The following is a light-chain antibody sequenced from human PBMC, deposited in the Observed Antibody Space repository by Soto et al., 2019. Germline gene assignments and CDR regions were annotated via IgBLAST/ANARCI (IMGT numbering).Light chain of an antibody. J-gene: IGKJ1*01. CDR1: QSVGSS. V-gene: IGKV3-20*01. CDR2: GAS. CDR3: QQYGDSPQT. Sequence: EIVLTQSPGTLSLSPGERATLSCRASQSVGSSLSWYQQKPGQAPRLLFYGASNRATAIPDRFSGSGFGTDFTPTITRLEPEDFAVYYCQQYGDSPQTFGPGTKVDI.